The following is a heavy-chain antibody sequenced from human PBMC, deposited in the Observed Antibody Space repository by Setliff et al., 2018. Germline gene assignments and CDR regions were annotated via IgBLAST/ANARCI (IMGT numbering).Heavy chain of an antibody. CDR2: ISPYSGKT. J-gene: IGHJ4*02. V-gene: IGHV1-18*01. CDR1: GYNFITLG. CDR3: ARGRGPDIVVTIPGDY. D-gene: IGHD2-15*01. Sequence: ASVKVSCKTSGYNFITLGINWVRQAPGQGLEWVGWISPYSGKTDYAQKFQGRVIMTIDSSTTTAYMELKTLRSDDKAVYYCARGRGPDIVVTIPGDYWGQGTQVTVSS.